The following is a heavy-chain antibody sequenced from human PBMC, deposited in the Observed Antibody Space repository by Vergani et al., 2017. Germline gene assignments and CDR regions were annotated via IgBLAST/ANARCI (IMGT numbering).Heavy chain of an antibody. V-gene: IGHV3-30*02. J-gene: IGHJ4*02. CDR2: IQFDGSNQ. CDR3: AKHFRGWGIDY. D-gene: IGHD3-16*01. CDR1: GFTLSNYD. Sequence: QVQLVESGGGVVQRGGSLRLSCATSGFTLSNYDMQWIRQGPGKGLEFVAFIQFDGSNQYYADSVKGRSTLSRDFSKNTLYLQMNSLGTDDTATYYCAKHFRGWGIDYWGQGTQVIVSS.